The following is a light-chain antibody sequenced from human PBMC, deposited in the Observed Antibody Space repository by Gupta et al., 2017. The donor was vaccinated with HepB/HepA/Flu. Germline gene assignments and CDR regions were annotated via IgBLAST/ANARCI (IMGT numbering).Light chain of an antibody. V-gene: IGKV2-30*01. CDR2: QVS. J-gene: IGKJ4*01. CDR3: VQGTHWPT. CDR1: QSLVFSDGNTF. Sequence: DVVLTQSPLSLPVTLGQPASISCRSSQSLVFSDGNTFLHWFQQRPGQSPRRLLYQVSKRDSGVPDRFRGSGSGTDFTLRISRVEAEDVAIYYCVQGTHWPTFGGGTKVELQ.